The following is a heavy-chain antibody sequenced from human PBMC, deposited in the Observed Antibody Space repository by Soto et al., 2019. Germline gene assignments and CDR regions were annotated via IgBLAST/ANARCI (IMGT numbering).Heavy chain of an antibody. Sequence: GGSLRLSCAASGFTFSDYYMSWIRQAPGKGLEWVSYISSSGSTIYYADSVKGRFTISRDNAKNSLYLQMNSLRAEDTAVYYCAREATYYDILTGYTWGQGTLVTVSS. CDR2: ISSSGSTI. V-gene: IGHV3-11*01. J-gene: IGHJ5*02. CDR1: GFTFSDYY. D-gene: IGHD3-9*01. CDR3: AREATYYDILTGYT.